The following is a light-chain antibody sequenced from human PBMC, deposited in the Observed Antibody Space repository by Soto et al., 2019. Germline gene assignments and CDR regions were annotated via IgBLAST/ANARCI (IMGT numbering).Light chain of an antibody. V-gene: IGKV3-15*01. J-gene: IGKJ5*01. Sequence: EIVMTQSPATLSVSPGERATLSCRASQSVSSNLAWYQQKPGQAPRLLIYGASTRATGVPARFSGSGSGTEFTLTISSLEPEDFAVYYCQQRSNFTFGQGTRLEIK. CDR1: QSVSSN. CDR2: GAS. CDR3: QQRSNFT.